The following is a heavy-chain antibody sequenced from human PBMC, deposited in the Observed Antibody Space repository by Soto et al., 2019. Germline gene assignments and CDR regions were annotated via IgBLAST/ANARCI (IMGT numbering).Heavy chain of an antibody. D-gene: IGHD2-21*02. J-gene: IGHJ4*02. Sequence: KTSETLSLTCAVSGGSISSSNWWSWVRQPPGKGLEWIGEIYHSGSTNYNPSLKSRVTISVDKSKNQFSLKLSSVTAADTAVYYCARWAYCGGACYSDYWGQGTLVTVSS. V-gene: IGHV4-4*02. CDR3: ARWAYCGGACYSDY. CDR2: IYHSGST. CDR1: GGSISSSNW.